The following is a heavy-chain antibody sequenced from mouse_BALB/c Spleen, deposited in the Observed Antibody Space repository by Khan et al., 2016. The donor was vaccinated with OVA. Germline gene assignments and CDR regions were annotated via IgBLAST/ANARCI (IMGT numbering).Heavy chain of an antibody. CDR1: GYTFTDYY. D-gene: IGHD1-2*01. Sequence: QVQLQQSGAELARPGASVKLSCKASGYTFTDYYINWVKQRTGQGLEWIGEISPGSGDTYYNERFKGKATLTADKSSSTAYMQLSSLTSGASAVFFCEGRNYFGYTFAYWGQGTLVTVSA. J-gene: IGHJ3*01. CDR2: ISPGSGDT. V-gene: IGHV1-77*01. CDR3: EGRNYFGYTFAY.